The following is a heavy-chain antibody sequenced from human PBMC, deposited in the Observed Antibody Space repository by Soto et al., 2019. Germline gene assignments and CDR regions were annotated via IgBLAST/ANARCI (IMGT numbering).Heavy chain of an antibody. D-gene: IGHD3-3*02. CDR3: ARDLETSVLAATATTAMSV. Sequence: GGSLRLSWAASGFTFSSYWLSRVRQAQEKGLEWVANIKQDGSEKYYVDSVKGRFTISRDNAKNSLYLQMNSLRAEDTAVYYCARDLETSVLAATATTAMSVWGKGATVTVSS. CDR1: GFTFSSYW. V-gene: IGHV3-7*01. J-gene: IGHJ6*04. CDR2: IKQDGSEK.